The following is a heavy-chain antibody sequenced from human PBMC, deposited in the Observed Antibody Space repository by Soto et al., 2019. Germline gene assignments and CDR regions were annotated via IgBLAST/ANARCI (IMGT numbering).Heavy chain of an antibody. V-gene: IGHV1-2*02. Sequence: ASVKVSCKASGYTFTGYYMHWVRQAPGQGLEWMGWINPNSGGTNYAQKFQGRVTMTRDTSISTAYMELSRLRSDDTAVYYCARVDSSGCYIRFDPWGQGTMVTVCS. CDR2: INPNSGGT. D-gene: IGHD6-19*01. J-gene: IGHJ5*02. CDR3: ARVDSSGCYIRFDP. CDR1: GYTFTGYY.